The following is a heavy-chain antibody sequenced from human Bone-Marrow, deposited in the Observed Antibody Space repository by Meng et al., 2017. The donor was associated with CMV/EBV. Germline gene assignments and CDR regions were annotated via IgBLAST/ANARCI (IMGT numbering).Heavy chain of an antibody. CDR3: ARSAGRGSYFSWFDP. Sequence: SETLSLTCTVSGGSISSYYWNWIRQSPGKGLEWIGYIYYSGNTDYNPSLKSRVTISVDTSKNQFSLKLSSVTAADTALYSCARSAGRGSYFSWFDPWGEGTLVTVSS. J-gene: IGHJ5*02. V-gene: IGHV4-59*01. D-gene: IGHD1-26*01. CDR1: GGSISSYY. CDR2: IYYSGNT.